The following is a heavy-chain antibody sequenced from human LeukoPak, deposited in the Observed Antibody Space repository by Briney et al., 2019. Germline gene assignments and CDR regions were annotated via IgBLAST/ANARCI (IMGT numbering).Heavy chain of an antibody. CDR3: AKDIKAHYYYGMDV. V-gene: IGHV3-9*01. CDR1: GFTFDDYA. Sequence: GGSLTLSCAASGFTFDDYAMHWVRQAPGKGLEWVSGISWNSGSIGYADSVKGRFTISRDNAKNSLYLQMNSLRAEDTALYYCAKDIKAHYYYGMDVWGQGTTVTVSS. CDR2: ISWNSGSI. J-gene: IGHJ6*02.